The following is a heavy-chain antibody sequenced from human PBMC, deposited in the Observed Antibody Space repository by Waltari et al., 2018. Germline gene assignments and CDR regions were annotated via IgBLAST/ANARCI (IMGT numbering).Heavy chain of an antibody. CDR3: ARGAAVTFGGVIAQY. D-gene: IGHD3-16*02. Sequence: QVQLVQSGAEVKKPGASVKVSCKASGYTFTSYYMHWVRPAPGQGLEWMGIINPSGGSTSYAQKFQGRVTMTRDTSTSTVYMELSSLRSEDTAVYYCARGAAVTFGGVIAQYWGQGTLVTVSS. J-gene: IGHJ4*02. CDR1: GYTFTSYY. CDR2: INPSGGST. V-gene: IGHV1-46*01.